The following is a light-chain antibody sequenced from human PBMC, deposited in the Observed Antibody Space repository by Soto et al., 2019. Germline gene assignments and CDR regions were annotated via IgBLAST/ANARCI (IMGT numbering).Light chain of an antibody. J-gene: IGLJ3*02. CDR1: TGAVTSGHY. V-gene: IGLV7-46*01. CDR2: HTS. Sequence: QAVVTQEPSLTVSPGGTVTLTCGSSTGAVTSGHYPYWFQQRPGQAPRTLIYHTSNQHSWTPARFSGSLLGGKAALTLSGAQPEDEADYYCLLSYTGGRQVFGGGTKLTVL. CDR3: LLSYTGGRQV.